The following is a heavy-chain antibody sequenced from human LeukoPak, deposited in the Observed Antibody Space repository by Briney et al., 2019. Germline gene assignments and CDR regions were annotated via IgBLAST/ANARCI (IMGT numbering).Heavy chain of an antibody. V-gene: IGHV4-34*01. CDR2: INHSGST. D-gene: IGHD3-22*01. Sequence: SETLSLTCAVYGGSFSGYYWSWIRQPPGKGLEWIGEINHSGSTNYNPSLKSRVTISVDTSKNQFSLKLSSVTAADTAVYYCARGSRDSSGYYCGFDYWGQETLVTVSS. J-gene: IGHJ4*02. CDR1: GGSFSGYY. CDR3: ARGSRDSSGYYCGFDY.